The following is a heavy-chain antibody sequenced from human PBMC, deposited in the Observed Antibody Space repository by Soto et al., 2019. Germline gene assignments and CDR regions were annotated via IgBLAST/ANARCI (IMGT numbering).Heavy chain of an antibody. J-gene: IGHJ4*02. CDR2: IHQSGST. V-gene: IGHV4-30-2*01. CDR3: ARVEVATWRGFDY. D-gene: IGHD5-12*01. CDR1: GGSISSGGYS. Sequence: SSETLSLTCAVSGGSISSGGYSWSWIRQPPGKGLEWIGYIHQSGSTYYKPSLKSRVTISVDRSKNQFSLKLSSVTAADTAVYYCARVEVATWRGFDYWGQGTLVTVSS.